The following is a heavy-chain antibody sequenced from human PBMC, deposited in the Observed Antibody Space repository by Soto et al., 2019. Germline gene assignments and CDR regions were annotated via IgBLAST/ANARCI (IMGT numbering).Heavy chain of an antibody. J-gene: IGHJ4*02. CDR2: IYYSGST. D-gene: IGHD6-13*01. V-gene: IGHV4-59*08. CDR3: ARLSSSWPYYFDY. CDR1: GGSISSYY. Sequence: NPSETLSLTCTVSGGSISSYYWSWIRQPPGKGLEWIGYIYYSGSTNYNPSLKSRVTITVDTSKNQFSLKLSSVTAADTAVYYCARLSSSWPYYFDYWGQGTLVTVSS.